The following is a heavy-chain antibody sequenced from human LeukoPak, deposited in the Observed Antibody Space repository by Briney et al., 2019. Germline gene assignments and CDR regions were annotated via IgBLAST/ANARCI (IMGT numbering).Heavy chain of an antibody. Sequence: PSETLSLTCTVSGGSISSSSYYWGWIRQPPGKGLEWIGSIYYSGSTYYNPSLKSRVTISVDTSKNQISLKLSSVTAADTAVYYCARDDSGSYYGFDGYWGQGTLVTVSS. CDR1: GGSISSSSYY. V-gene: IGHV4-39*02. J-gene: IGHJ4*02. CDR3: ARDDSGSYYGFDGY. D-gene: IGHD1-26*01. CDR2: IYYSGST.